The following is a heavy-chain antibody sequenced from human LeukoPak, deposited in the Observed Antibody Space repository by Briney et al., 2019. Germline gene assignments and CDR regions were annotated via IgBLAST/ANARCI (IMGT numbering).Heavy chain of an antibody. Sequence: PSETLSLTCTVSGGSISGDNYYWSWTRQPAGEGLEWIGRISTSGSTSYNPSLKSRVTISLDTSKNQFSLRVSSVTAADTAVYYCARGGFPEYSTSCFYWGQGTLVTVSS. D-gene: IGHD6-13*01. J-gene: IGHJ4*02. V-gene: IGHV4-61*02. CDR2: ISTSGST. CDR1: GGSISGDNYY. CDR3: ARGGFPEYSTSCFY.